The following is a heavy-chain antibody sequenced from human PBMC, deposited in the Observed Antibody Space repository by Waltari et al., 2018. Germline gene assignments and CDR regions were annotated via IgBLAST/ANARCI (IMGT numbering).Heavy chain of an antibody. J-gene: IGHJ6*03. CDR2: INHSGST. D-gene: IGHD3-10*01. CDR1: GGPFSGYY. CDR3: ARRFYYYYYYMDV. V-gene: IGHV4-34*01. Sequence: QVQLQQWGAGLLKPSETLSLTCAVYGGPFSGYYWSWIRQPPGKGLEWIGEINHSGSTNYNPSLKSRVTISVDTSKNQFSLKLSSVTAADTAVYYCARRFYYYYYYMDVWGKGTTVTVSS.